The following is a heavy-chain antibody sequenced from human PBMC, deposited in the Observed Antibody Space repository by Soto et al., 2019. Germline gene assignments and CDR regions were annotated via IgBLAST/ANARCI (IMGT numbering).Heavy chain of an antibody. Sequence: PGGSLRLSCAASGFTFSDYYMSWIRQAPGKGLEWVSYISSSGSTIYYADSVKGRFTISRDNAKNSLYLQMNSLRAEDTAVYYCARDRGPAAGTSAMGNWFDPWGKGTLVTVSS. CDR3: ARDRGPAAGTSAMGNWFDP. CDR1: GFTFSDYY. J-gene: IGHJ5*02. D-gene: IGHD1-7*01. CDR2: ISSSGSTI. V-gene: IGHV3-11*01.